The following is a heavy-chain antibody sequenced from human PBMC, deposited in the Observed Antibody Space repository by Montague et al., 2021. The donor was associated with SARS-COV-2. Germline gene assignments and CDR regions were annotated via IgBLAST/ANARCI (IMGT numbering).Heavy chain of an antibody. D-gene: IGHD6-19*01. J-gene: IGHJ4*02. V-gene: IGHV4-61*01. Sequence: SETLSLTCIVSGVSVTNGNYYWSWIRQTPGKGLEWIGYFYYTGXTXSXXXXKSRVTVSGDTSKNQFSLKLTSVTAAGTAVYFCVRDVGTGWGTFDSWGQGILVTVSS. CDR3: VRDVGTGWGTFDS. CDR1: GVSVTNGNYY. CDR2: FYYTGXT.